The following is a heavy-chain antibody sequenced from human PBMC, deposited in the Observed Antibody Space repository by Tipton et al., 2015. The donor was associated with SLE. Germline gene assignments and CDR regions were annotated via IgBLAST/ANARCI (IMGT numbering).Heavy chain of an antibody. D-gene: IGHD3-16*01. CDR3: ARANIGLASALDY. V-gene: IGHV1-8*01. J-gene: IGHJ4*02. CDR1: ANTFSRYD. Sequence: QSGPEVKKPGASVKVSCRASANTFSRYDVNWVRQATGQGLEWMGRMNPDSGDTDYAQKFQGRLTVTWNTSIGTAYMELNSLRSEDTAVYYCARANIGLASALDYWGQGTLVTVSS. CDR2: MNPDSGDT.